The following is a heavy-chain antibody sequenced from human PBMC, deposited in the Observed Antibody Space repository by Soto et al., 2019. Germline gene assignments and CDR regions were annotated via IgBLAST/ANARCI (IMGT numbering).Heavy chain of an antibody. CDR2: IKSKTDGGTT. D-gene: IGHD6-13*01. CDR3: TTDLGKYSSSWYEYRTDY. CDR1: GFTFSNAW. Sequence: GGSLRLSCAASGFTFSNAWMSWVRQAPGKGLEWVGRIKSKTDGGTTDYAAPVKGRFTISRDDSKNTLYLQMNSLKTEDTAVYYCTTDLGKYSSSWYEYRTDYWGQGTLVTVSS. J-gene: IGHJ4*02. V-gene: IGHV3-15*01.